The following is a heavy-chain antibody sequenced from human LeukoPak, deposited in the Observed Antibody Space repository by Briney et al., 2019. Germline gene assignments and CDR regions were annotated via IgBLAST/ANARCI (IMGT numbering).Heavy chain of an antibody. Sequence: GGSLRLSCAASGFTFSSSWMHWVRQAPGKGLVWVSRINPDGTSTSYADSVKGRFTISRDNSKNTLYLQMNSLRAEDTAVYYCAKELLMVYAIDYWGQGTLVTVSS. J-gene: IGHJ4*02. D-gene: IGHD2-8*01. CDR2: INPDGTST. CDR1: GFTFSSSW. V-gene: IGHV3-74*01. CDR3: AKELLMVYAIDY.